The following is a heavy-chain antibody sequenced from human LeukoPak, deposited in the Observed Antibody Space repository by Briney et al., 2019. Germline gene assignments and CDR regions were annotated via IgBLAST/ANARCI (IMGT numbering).Heavy chain of an antibody. J-gene: IGHJ3*02. D-gene: IGHD6-13*01. Sequence: ASVKVSCKASGYTFTSYGISWVRQAPGQGLEWMGWTSAYNGNTNYAQKLQGRVTMTTDTSTSTAYMELRSLRSEDTAVYYCARGGSAHIAAAGTDAFDIWGQGTMVTVSS. CDR2: TSAYNGNT. V-gene: IGHV1-18*01. CDR3: ARGGSAHIAAAGTDAFDI. CDR1: GYTFTSYG.